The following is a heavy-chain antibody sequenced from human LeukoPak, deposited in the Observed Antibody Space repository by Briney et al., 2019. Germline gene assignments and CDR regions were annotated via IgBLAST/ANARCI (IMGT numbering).Heavy chain of an antibody. Sequence: SETLSLTCTVSGGSISSYYWSWIRQPPGKGLEWIGYIYTSGSTNYNPSLKSRVTISVDTSKNQFSLKLSSVTAADTAVYYCARRYDFWSGYFDYWGQGTLVTVSS. J-gene: IGHJ4*02. CDR3: ARRYDFWSGYFDY. V-gene: IGHV4-4*09. CDR2: IYTSGST. CDR1: GGSISSYY. D-gene: IGHD3-3*01.